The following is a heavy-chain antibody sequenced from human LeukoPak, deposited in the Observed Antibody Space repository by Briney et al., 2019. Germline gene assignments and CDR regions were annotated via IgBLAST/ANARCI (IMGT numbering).Heavy chain of an antibody. Sequence: SETLSLTCTVSGGSISSHYWSWIRQPPGKGLEWIGYIYYSGSTNYNPSLKSRVTISVDTSKNQFSLKLSSVTAADTAVYYCARRYMDVWGKGTTVTVSS. J-gene: IGHJ6*03. CDR3: ARRYMDV. CDR2: IYYSGST. CDR1: GGSISSHY. V-gene: IGHV4-59*11.